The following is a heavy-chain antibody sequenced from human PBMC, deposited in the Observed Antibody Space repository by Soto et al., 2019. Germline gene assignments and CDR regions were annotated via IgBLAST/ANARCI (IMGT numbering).Heavy chain of an antibody. J-gene: IGHJ5*02. CDR3: ARDLHWFDP. CDR1: GYTFTSYA. Sequence: ASVKVSCRASGYTFTSYAMHWVRQAPGQRLEWMGWINAGNGNTKYAQKFQGRVTITADKSTSTAYMELRSLRSEDTDVYYCARDLHWFDPWGQGTLVTVSS. CDR2: INAGNGNT. V-gene: IGHV1-3*01.